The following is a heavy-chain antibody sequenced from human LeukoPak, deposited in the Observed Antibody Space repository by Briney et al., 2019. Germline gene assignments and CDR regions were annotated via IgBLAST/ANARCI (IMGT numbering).Heavy chain of an antibody. J-gene: IGHJ6*02. CDR2: IFYSGST. Sequence: SSETLSLTCAVSGGSMSSYYWSWVRQPPGKGLERIGYIFYSGSTNYNPSLKSRVTISVDTSKNQFSLRLSSVTAADTAVYYCARTLDCTTTSCSYGMDVWGQGTTVTVPS. D-gene: IGHD2-2*01. V-gene: IGHV4-59*08. CDR3: ARTLDCTTTSCSYGMDV. CDR1: GGSMSSYY.